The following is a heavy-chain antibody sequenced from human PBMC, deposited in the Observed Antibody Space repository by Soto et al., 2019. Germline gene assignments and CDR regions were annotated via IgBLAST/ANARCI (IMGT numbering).Heavy chain of an antibody. V-gene: IGHV1-3*01. CDR3: ARDFSRFEELIASDY. J-gene: IGHJ4*02. CDR1: GYTFTSYA. CDR2: INAGNGNT. D-gene: IGHD3-10*01. Sequence: ASVKVSCKASGYTFTSYAMHWVRQAPGQRLEWMGWINAGNGNTKYSQKFQGRVTITRDTSASTAYMELSSLRSEDTAVYYCARDFSRFEELIASDYWGQGTLVTVSS.